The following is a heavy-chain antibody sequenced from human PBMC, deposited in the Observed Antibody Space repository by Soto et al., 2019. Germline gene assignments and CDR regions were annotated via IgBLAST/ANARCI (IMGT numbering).Heavy chain of an antibody. CDR3: AKMAWFGELLDNYFDY. CDR2: ISWNSGSI. CDR1: GFTFDDYA. V-gene: IGHV3-9*01. J-gene: IGHJ4*02. D-gene: IGHD3-10*01. Sequence: PGGSLRLSCAASGFTFDDYAMHWVRQAPGKGLEWVSGISWNSGSIGYADSVKGRFTISRDNAKNSLYLQMNSLRAEDTALYYCAKMAWFGELLDNYFDYWGQGTLVTVSS.